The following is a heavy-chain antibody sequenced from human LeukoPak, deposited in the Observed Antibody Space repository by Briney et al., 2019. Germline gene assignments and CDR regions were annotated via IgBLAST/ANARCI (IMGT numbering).Heavy chain of an antibody. CDR1: GFTFNSYS. CDR2: ISGNSSTI. CDR3: TRAPKLGGYFSVDY. D-gene: IGHD3-22*01. Sequence: GGSLRLSCAASGFTFNSYSMNWVRQAPGKGLEWVSYISGNSSTIYFADSVKGRFNISRDNGKNSLYLQMDNLRVEDTAVYYCTRAPKLGGYFSVDYWGQGTLVTVSP. J-gene: IGHJ4*02. V-gene: IGHV3-48*04.